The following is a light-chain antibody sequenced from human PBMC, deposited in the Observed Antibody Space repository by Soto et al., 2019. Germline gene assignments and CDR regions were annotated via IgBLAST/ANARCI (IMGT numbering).Light chain of an antibody. J-gene: IGLJ1*01. CDR1: SSDVGGYNY. Sequence: QSALTQPPSASGSPGQSVTISCTGTSSDVGGYNYVSWYRQHPGKAPQLVIYGVNKRASGVPDRFSGSKSGNTASLTVSGLQAEDEADYYCSSYAGSNILYVFGTGTKLTVL. CDR2: GVN. CDR3: SSYAGSNILYV. V-gene: IGLV2-8*01.